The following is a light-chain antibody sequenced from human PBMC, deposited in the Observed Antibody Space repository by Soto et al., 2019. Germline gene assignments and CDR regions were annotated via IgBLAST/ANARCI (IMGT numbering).Light chain of an antibody. CDR1: QSVRSN. J-gene: IGKJ1*01. CDR2: AAS. V-gene: IGKV3-15*01. Sequence: EIVMTQSQATLSVSPGEGATLSCRASQSVRSNLAWYQQKPGQAPRLLIYAASTLQSGVPSRFSGSGSGTEFTLTISSLQPEDFATYYCQQLNSYPLTFGQGTKVEIK. CDR3: QQLNSYPLT.